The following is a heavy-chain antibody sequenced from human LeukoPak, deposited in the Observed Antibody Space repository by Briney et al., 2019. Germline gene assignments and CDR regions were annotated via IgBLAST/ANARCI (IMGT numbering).Heavy chain of an antibody. D-gene: IGHD6-19*01. J-gene: IGHJ4*02. V-gene: IGHV3-7*03. CDR1: GFTFSSYW. CDR3: ARLDGQWLVSDY. CDR2: IKRDGSEK. Sequence: PGGSLRLSCAASGFTFSSYWMSWVCQAPGKGLEWVANIKRDGSEKYYVDSVKGRFTISRDNAKNSLYLQMNSLRAEDTAVYYCARLDGQWLVSDYWGQGTLVTVSS.